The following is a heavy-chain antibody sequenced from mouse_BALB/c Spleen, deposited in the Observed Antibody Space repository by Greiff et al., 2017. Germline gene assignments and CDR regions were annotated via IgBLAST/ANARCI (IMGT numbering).Heavy chain of an antibody. V-gene: IGHV1-14*01. CDR3: ARNADYYGSSYDAMDY. D-gene: IGHD1-1*01. Sequence: VQLQQSGPELVKPGASVKMSCKASGYTFTSYVMHWVKQKPGQGLEWIGYINPYNDGTKYNEKFKGKATLTSDKSSSTAYMELSSLTSEDSAVYYCARNADYYGSSYDAMDYWGQGTSVTVSS. J-gene: IGHJ4*01. CDR1: GYTFTSYV. CDR2: INPYNDGT.